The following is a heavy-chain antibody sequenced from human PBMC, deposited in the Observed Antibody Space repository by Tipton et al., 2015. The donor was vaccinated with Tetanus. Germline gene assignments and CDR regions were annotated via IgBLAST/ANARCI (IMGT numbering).Heavy chain of an antibody. V-gene: IGHV3-7*01. Sequence: SLRLSCAASGFTFSNYWMTWVRQAPGKGLQWVASIRQDGSDKYYLDSVKGRFTISRDNAKSSLYLQMDTLRAEDTAVYYCARATGGYRGYDYVDFWGQGTLVAVSS. D-gene: IGHD5-12*01. CDR1: GFTFSNYW. CDR3: ARATGGYRGYDYVDF. CDR2: IRQDGSDK. J-gene: IGHJ4*02.